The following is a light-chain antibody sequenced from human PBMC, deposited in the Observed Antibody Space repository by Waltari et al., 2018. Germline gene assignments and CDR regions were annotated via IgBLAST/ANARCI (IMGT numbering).Light chain of an antibody. Sequence: QSALTQPASVSGSPGQSITISCTGTSSDAGGYNYVSWYQHHPVKAPNLMIYEVSNRPSGVSSRFSGSKSGNTASLTISGLQAEDEGDYYCSSYAISRPWVFGGGTKLTVL. V-gene: IGLV2-14*01. CDR3: SSYAISRPWV. J-gene: IGLJ3*02. CDR2: EVS. CDR1: SSDAGGYNY.